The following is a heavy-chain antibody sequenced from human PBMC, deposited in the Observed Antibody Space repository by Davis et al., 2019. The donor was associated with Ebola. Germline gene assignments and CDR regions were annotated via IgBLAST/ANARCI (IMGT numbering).Heavy chain of an antibody. D-gene: IGHD5-24*01. V-gene: IGHV3-7*01. Sequence: GGSLRLSCAASGFTFSSYEMNWVRQAPGKGLEWVANIKQDGSEKYYVDSVKGRFTISRDNAKNSLYLQMNSLGAEDTAVYYCAREGSKRWLQFLNWGQGTLVTVSS. CDR1: GFTFSSYE. CDR2: IKQDGSEK. CDR3: AREGSKRWLQFLN. J-gene: IGHJ4*02.